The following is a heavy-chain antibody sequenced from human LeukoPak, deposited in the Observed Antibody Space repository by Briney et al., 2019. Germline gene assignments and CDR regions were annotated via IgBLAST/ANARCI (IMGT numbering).Heavy chain of an antibody. D-gene: IGHD6-13*01. CDR3: AREYSSSWDAFDI. CDR2: INHSGST. V-gene: IGHV4-34*01. J-gene: IGHJ3*02. Sequence: SETLSLTCAVYGGSFSGYYWSWIRQPPGKGLEWIGEINHSGSTNYNPSLKSRVTISVDTSKNQFSLKLSSVTAADTAVYYCAREYSSSWDAFDIWGQGTMVTVSS. CDR1: GGSFSGYY.